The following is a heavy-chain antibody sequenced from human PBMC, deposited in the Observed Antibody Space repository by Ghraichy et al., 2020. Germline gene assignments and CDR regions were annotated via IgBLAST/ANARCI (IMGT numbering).Heavy chain of an antibody. V-gene: IGHV4-31*03. CDR3: ARGVVVAVSGIYYFDY. D-gene: IGHD2-15*01. Sequence: SETLSLTCTVSGGSISSGGYYWSWIHQHPGKGLEWIGYIYYSGSTYYNPSLKSRVTISVDTSKNQFSLKLSSVTAADTAVYYCARGVVVAVSGIYYFDYWGQGTLVTVSS. CDR1: GGSISSGGYY. CDR2: IYYSGST. J-gene: IGHJ4*02.